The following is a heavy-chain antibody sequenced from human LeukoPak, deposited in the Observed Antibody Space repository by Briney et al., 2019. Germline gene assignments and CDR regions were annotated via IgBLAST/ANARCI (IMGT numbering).Heavy chain of an antibody. CDR2: IYYSGST. V-gene: IGHV4-31*03. Sequence: PSQTLSLTCTVSGGSIISGAYYWSWIRQHPGKGLEWIGFIYYSGSTYYNPSLKSRVTISVDTSKNQFSLKLSSVTAADTAVYYCARISRDGFQNSEYYFDYWGQGTLVTVSS. CDR3: ARISRDGFQNSEYYFDY. D-gene: IGHD5-24*01. J-gene: IGHJ4*02. CDR1: GGSIISGAYY.